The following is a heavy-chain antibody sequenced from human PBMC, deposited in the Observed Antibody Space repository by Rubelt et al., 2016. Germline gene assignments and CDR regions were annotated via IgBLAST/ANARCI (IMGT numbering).Heavy chain of an antibody. CDR3: AREYCTNGVCYFYFDY. J-gene: IGHJ4*02. V-gene: IGHV3-66*01. CDR2: IYSGGAT. Sequence: GGGLVQPGGSLRLSCAASGFTVSSNYMSWVRQAPGKGLEWVSLIYSGGATYYADSVKGRFTISKDNSKNTLYLQMNNLRREDTAVYYCAREYCTNGVCYFYFDYWGQGTLVTVSS. CDR1: GFTVSSNY. D-gene: IGHD2-8*01.